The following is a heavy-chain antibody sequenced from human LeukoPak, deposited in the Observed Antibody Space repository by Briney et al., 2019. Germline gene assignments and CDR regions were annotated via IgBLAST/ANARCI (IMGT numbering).Heavy chain of an antibody. CDR1: GFTLSNHW. V-gene: IGHV3-74*01. D-gene: IGHD3/OR15-3a*01. CDR3: AIGPRQKRGLSTY. CDR2: INSDGRRT. J-gene: IGHJ4*02. Sequence: PGGSLRLSCAASGFTLSNHWMHWVRQAPGKGLVWVSRINSDGRRTSYADSVKGRFTISRDNSKSTLYLQVDSLRVDNTAVYYCAIGPRQKRGLSTYWGQGTLVTVSS.